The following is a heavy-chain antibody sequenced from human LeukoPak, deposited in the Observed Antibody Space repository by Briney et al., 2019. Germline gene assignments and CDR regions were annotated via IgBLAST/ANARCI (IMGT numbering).Heavy chain of an antibody. CDR3: AKTSGWFPYLDH. Sequence: GGSLRLSCVASGFTVSSYALSWVRQAPGKGLEWVSAITNTGSGTYYADSVKGRFTIYRDNSKNTLYLQMNSLRAEDTAIYYCAKTSGWFPYLDHWGQGTLVTVSS. CDR1: GFTVSSYA. V-gene: IGHV3-23*01. D-gene: IGHD6-19*01. CDR2: ITNTGSGT. J-gene: IGHJ4*02.